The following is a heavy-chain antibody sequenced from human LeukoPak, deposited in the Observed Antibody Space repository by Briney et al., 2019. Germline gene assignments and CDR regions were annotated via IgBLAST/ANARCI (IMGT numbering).Heavy chain of an antibody. CDR1: GFTFSSYA. CDR2: ISGSGGRR. Sequence: PGGSLRLSCVASGFTFSSYAMNWVRQAPGKGLKWVSGISGSGGRRYYADSVRGRFTISRDNSKNTLYLQMNSLRAEDTALYYCARERDDGYNLWGQGTLVTVSS. D-gene: IGHD5-24*01. V-gene: IGHV3-23*01. J-gene: IGHJ5*02. CDR3: ARERDDGYNL.